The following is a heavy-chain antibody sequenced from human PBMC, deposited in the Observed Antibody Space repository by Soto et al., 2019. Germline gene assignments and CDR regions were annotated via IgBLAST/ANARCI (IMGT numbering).Heavy chain of an antibody. V-gene: IGHV3-30-3*01. CDR3: ARDSEYSSGWFGY. CDR1: GFTFSSYA. CDR2: IAYDGGNK. D-gene: IGHD6-19*01. J-gene: IGHJ4*02. Sequence: GGSMRLSCAASGFTFSSYAVHWVRQDPGKGLEWVAVIAYDGGNKYYADSVKGRFTISRDTSKNTLFLQMHSLRAEDTAVYYCARDSEYSSGWFGYWGQGTLVTVSS.